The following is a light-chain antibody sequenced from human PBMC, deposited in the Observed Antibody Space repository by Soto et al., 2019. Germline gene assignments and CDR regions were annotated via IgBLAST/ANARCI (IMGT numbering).Light chain of an antibody. CDR3: QQYYSNPWT. J-gene: IGKJ1*01. Sequence: DMVLNPCPDSVALPLGQRPRTNCKWTQSVLYSSNNKNYLAWYQQKPGQPPKLLIYWASTRQSGVPDRFSGSGSGTDFTLTISSLQAEDVAVYYCQQYYSNPWTFGQGTKVDIK. CDR1: QSVLYSSNNKNY. CDR2: WAS. V-gene: IGKV4-1*01.